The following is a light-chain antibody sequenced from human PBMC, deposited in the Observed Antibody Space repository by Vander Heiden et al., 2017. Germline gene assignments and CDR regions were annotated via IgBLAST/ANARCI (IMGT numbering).Light chain of an antibody. CDR2: DVS. CDR3: SSYTSSSTYV. Sequence: QSALTQPASVPGSPGQSTTISCTGTSSDVGGYNYVSWYQQHPGKAPKLMIYDVSNRPSGVSNRFSGAKSGNTASLTISGRQAEDEADYYCSSYTSSSTYVFGTGTKVTVL. V-gene: IGLV2-14*01. J-gene: IGLJ1*01. CDR1: SSDVGGYNY.